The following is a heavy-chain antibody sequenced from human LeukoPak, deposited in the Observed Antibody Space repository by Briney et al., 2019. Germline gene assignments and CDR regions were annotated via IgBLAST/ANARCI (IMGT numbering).Heavy chain of an antibody. CDR3: ARANPFDYYGSGSIDQGFDY. D-gene: IGHD3-10*01. CDR2: ISSSGSTI. CDR1: GFTFSSYE. J-gene: IGHJ4*02. V-gene: IGHV3-48*03. Sequence: GGSLRLSCAASGFTFSSYEMNWVRQAPGEGLEWVSYISSSGSTIYYADSVKGRFTISRDNAKNSLYLQMNSLRAEDTAVYYCARANPFDYYGSGSIDQGFDYWGQGTLVTVSS.